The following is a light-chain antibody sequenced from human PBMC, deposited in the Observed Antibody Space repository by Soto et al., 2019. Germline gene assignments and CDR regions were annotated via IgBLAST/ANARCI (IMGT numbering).Light chain of an antibody. CDR3: QQYNGYSSWS. V-gene: IGKV1-5*01. Sequence: DIPMTQSPSTLSASVGDRVTITCRASQNIRYFLAWYQQKSGKAPKILIWNASTLESGVPSKFSGSGSGTEFTLTISSLQPDDFATYYCQQYNGYSSWSFGQGTKVEIK. CDR1: QNIRYF. CDR2: NAS. J-gene: IGKJ1*01.